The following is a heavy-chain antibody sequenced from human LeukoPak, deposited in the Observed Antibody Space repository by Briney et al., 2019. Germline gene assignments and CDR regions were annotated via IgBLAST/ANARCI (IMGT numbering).Heavy chain of an antibody. CDR3: ARDRAGRSLSYFDY. CDR2: ISAYNGNT. D-gene: IGHD6-19*01. J-gene: IGHJ4*02. Sequence: ASVKVSCKASGYTFTSYGISWVRQAPGQGLEWMGWISAYNGNTNYAQKLQGRVTMTTDTSTSTAYMELRSLRSDDTAVYYCARDRAGRSLSYFDYWGQGTLVTVSS. V-gene: IGHV1-18*04. CDR1: GYTFTSYG.